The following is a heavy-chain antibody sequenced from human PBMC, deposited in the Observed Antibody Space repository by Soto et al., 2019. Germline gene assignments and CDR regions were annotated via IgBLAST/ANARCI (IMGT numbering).Heavy chain of an antibody. Sequence: GGSLRLSCAASGFTFSGSAMHWVRQASGKGLEWVGRIRSKANSYATAYAASVKGRFTISRDDSKNTAYLQMNSLKTEDTAVYYCTTRDLGDCSGGSCYVVDFDYWGQGTLVTVSS. CDR3: TTRDLGDCSGGSCYVVDFDY. J-gene: IGHJ4*02. V-gene: IGHV3-73*01. CDR1: GFTFSGSA. D-gene: IGHD2-15*01. CDR2: IRSKANSYAT.